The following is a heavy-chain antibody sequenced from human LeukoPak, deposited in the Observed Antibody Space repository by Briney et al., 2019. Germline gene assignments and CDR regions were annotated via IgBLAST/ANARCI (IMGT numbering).Heavy chain of an antibody. Sequence: GGSLRLSCEASEFTFSNYWMSWVRQAPGKGLEWVANVKQDGSEKYYVDSVKGRFTISRDNAKNSLYLQMNSLRAEDTAVYYCARGAFDDISSTGEWMGDYWGQGTLITVSS. CDR2: VKQDGSEK. V-gene: IGHV3-7*01. CDR1: EFTFSNYW. J-gene: IGHJ4*02. CDR3: ARGAFDDISSTGEWMGDY. D-gene: IGHD6-6*01.